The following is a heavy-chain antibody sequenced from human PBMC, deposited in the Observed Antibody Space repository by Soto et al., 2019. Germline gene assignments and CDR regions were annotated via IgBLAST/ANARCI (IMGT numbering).Heavy chain of an antibody. CDR3: AVGYSHYSDSSGHYSGPDAFDI. J-gene: IGHJ3*02. V-gene: IGHV3-48*02. Sequence: EVQLVESGGGLVQPGGSLRLSCAASGFTFSSYSMNWVRQAPGKGLEWVSYISSSSSTIYYADSVKGRFTISRDNAKNSLYLQMNSLRDEDAAVFYCAVGYSHYSDSSGHYSGPDAFDIWGQGTMVTVSS. CDR2: ISSSSSTI. D-gene: IGHD3-22*01. CDR1: GFTFSSYS.